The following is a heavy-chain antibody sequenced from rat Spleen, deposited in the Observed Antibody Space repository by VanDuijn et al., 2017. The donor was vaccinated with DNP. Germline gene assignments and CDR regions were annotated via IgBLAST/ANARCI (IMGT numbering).Heavy chain of an antibody. CDR1: GYSITSNY. D-gene: IGHD1-9*01. Sequence: EVQLQESGPGLVKPSQSLSLTCSVTGYSITSNYWAWIRKFPGNKMEWIGYISYSGSTGYNPSLKGRISITRDTSKNQFFLQLNSVTTEETATYYCARGVSSYYGYNSYWYFDSWGPGTVVTVSS. J-gene: IGHJ1*01. CDR2: ISYSGST. CDR3: ARGVSSYYGYNSYWYFDS. V-gene: IGHV3-1*01.